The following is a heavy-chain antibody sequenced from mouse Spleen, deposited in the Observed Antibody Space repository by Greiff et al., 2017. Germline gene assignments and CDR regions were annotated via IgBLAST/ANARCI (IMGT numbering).Heavy chain of an antibody. CDR1: GYTFTDYE. CDR3: TRSGYYYGSSPLAC. J-gene: IGHJ3*01. V-gene: IGHV1-15*01. Sequence: QVQLKQSGAELVRPGASVTLSCKASGYTFTDYEMHWVKQTPVHGLEWIGAIDPETGGTAYNQKFKGKAILTADKSSSTAYMELRSLTSEDSAVYYCTRSGYYYGSSPLACWGQGTLVTVSA. D-gene: IGHD1-1*01. CDR2: IDPETGGT.